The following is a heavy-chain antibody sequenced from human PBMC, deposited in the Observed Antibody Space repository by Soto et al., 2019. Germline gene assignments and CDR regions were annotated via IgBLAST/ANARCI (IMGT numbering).Heavy chain of an antibody. Sequence: SETLSLTCTVSGGSVSSGSYYWSWIRQPPGKGLEWIGCIYYSGSTNYNPSLKSRVTISVDTSKNQFSLKLSSVTAADTAVYYCARYSSSWDEHSPNWFDPWGQGTSVTVSS. CDR2: IYYSGST. CDR3: ARYSSSWDEHSPNWFDP. J-gene: IGHJ5*02. V-gene: IGHV4-61*01. D-gene: IGHD6-13*01. CDR1: GGSVSSGSYY.